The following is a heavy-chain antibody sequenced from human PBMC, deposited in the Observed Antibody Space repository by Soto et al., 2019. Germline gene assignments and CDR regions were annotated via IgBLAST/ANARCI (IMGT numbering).Heavy chain of an antibody. CDR1: GFTFSSYA. D-gene: IGHD2-15*01. Sequence: ESGGGLVQPEGSLRLSCAASGFTFSSYAMGWVRQGPGKGLEWVAVVSIGGSTHYADSVRGRFTISRDNSKNTLSLQMNSLTAEDTAVYFCAKRRGAGGHFDYWGQGALVTASS. J-gene: IGHJ4*02. CDR3: AKRRGAGGHFDY. CDR2: VSIGGST. V-gene: IGHV3-23*01.